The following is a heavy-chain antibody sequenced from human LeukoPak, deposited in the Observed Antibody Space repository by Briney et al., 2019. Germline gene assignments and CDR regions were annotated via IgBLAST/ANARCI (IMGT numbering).Heavy chain of an antibody. Sequence: SETLSLTCAVYGGSFSGYYWSWIRQPPGKGLEWIGYIYYSGSTNYNPSLKSRVTISVDTSKNQFSLKLSSVTAADTAVYYCASTLGGRIDYWGQGTLVTVSS. D-gene: IGHD3-10*01. CDR3: ASTLGGRIDY. CDR2: IYYSGST. CDR1: GGSFSGYY. J-gene: IGHJ4*02. V-gene: IGHV4-59*01.